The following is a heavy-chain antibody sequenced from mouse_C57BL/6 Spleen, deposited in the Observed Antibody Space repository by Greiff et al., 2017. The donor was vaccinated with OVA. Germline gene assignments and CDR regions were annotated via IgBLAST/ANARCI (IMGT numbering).Heavy chain of an antibody. CDR3: ARSPLYDGYGWYFDV. CDR2: ISYSGST. V-gene: IGHV3-8*01. D-gene: IGHD2-3*01. CDR1: GYSITSDY. J-gene: IGHJ1*03. Sequence: EVKLVESGPGLAKPSQPLSLTCSVTGYSITSDYWNWIRKFPGNKLEYMGYISYSGSTYYNPSLKSRISITRDTSKNQYYLQLNSVTTEDTATYYCARSPLYDGYGWYFDVWGTGTTVTVSS.